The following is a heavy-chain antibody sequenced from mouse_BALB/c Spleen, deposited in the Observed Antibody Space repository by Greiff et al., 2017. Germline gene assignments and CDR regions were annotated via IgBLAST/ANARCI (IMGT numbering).Heavy chain of an antibody. Sequence: EVQVVESGGGLVKPGGSLKLSCAASGFTFSSYTMSWVRQTPEKRLEWVATISSGGSYTYYPDSVKGRFTISRDNAKNTLYLQMSSLKSEDTAMYYCTRDDDYDGIAYWGQGTLVTVSA. CDR3: TRDDDYDGIAY. D-gene: IGHD2-4*01. CDR2: ISSGGSYT. J-gene: IGHJ3*01. CDR1: GFTFSSYT. V-gene: IGHV5-6-4*01.